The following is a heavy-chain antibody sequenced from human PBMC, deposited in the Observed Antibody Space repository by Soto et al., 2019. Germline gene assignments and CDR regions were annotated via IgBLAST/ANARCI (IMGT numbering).Heavy chain of an antibody. CDR2: IYYTGNT. V-gene: IGHV4-31*03. J-gene: IGHJ4*01. CDR3: ARDTRSAYCHDH. D-gene: IGHD3-3*01. Sequence: PSETRSLTSIVSGGSASSPSYYWSWIRQHAGRGLEWIGYIYYTGNTYYNPSLNARVATSVDTSKNQFSVKLASVTAADTAVYYCARDTRSAYCHDHRGHVPVVTVSA. CDR1: GGSASSPSYY.